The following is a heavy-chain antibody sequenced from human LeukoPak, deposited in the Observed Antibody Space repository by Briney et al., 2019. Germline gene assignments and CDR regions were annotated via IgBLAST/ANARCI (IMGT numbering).Heavy chain of an antibody. CDR3: AGERRFSGYEIN. CDR2: IYYSGTT. J-gene: IGHJ4*02. V-gene: IGHV4-59*01. D-gene: IGHD5-12*01. CDR1: VGSLIKYY. Sequence: SETLSLTFRFSVGSLIKYYWNAIRQPPGKGLEWIGYIYYSGTTNYNPSLKSRVTISVDTSKNQFSRNLSSVTAAYTAVYYRAGERRFSGYEINWGQGTLVTVSS.